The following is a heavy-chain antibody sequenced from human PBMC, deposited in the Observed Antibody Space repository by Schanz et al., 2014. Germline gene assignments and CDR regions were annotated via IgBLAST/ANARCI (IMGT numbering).Heavy chain of an antibody. J-gene: IGHJ4*02. CDR2: IRADGRMT. Sequence: EVQLVESGGGLVKPGGSLRLSCAASGFTFSNYWMHWVRQAPGKGPEWISHIRADGRMTNYAASVEGRFTISRDVAKNTLYLQMFSLRAEDMGVYYCAGGKTTGLAYWGQGTQVAVSS. V-gene: IGHV3-74*02. CDR1: GFTFSNYW. D-gene: IGHD4-4*01. CDR3: AGGKTTGLAY.